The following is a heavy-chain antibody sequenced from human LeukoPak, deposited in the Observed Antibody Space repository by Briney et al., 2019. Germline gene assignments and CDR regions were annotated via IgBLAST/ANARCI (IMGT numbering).Heavy chain of an antibody. Sequence: GESLKISCKGSGYSFTSYWIGWVRQMPGKGLEWMGIIYPGDSDTRYSPSFQGQVTISADKSISTAYLQWSGLKASDTAMYYCARSGFWSGYYGYYGMDVWGQGTTVTVSS. CDR2: IYPGDSDT. D-gene: IGHD3-3*01. J-gene: IGHJ6*02. CDR1: GYSFTSYW. V-gene: IGHV5-51*01. CDR3: ARSGFWSGYYGYYGMDV.